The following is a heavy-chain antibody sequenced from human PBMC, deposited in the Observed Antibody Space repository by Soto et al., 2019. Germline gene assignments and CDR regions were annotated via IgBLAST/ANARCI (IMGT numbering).Heavy chain of an antibody. CDR2: ISSSSSYI. V-gene: IGHV3-21*01. Sequence: WGSLRLSCAASGFTFSSYSMNWVRQAPGKGLEWVSSISSSSSYIYYADSVKGRFTISRDNAKNSLYLQMNSLRAEDTAVYYCARGYCSGGSCYSGGAFDIWGQGTMVTVSS. CDR1: GFTFSSYS. J-gene: IGHJ3*02. CDR3: ARGYCSGGSCYSGGAFDI. D-gene: IGHD2-15*01.